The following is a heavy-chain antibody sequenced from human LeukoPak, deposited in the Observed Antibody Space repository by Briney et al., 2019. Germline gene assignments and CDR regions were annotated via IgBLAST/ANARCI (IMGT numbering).Heavy chain of an antibody. CDR2: INPSGGST. D-gene: IGHD3-3*01. CDR3: ATTALIFGVVITYWFDP. Sequence: ASVKVSCKASGYTFTSYYMHWVRQAPGQGLEWMGIINPSGGSTSYAQKFQGRVTMTEDTSTDTAYMELSSLRSEDTAVYYCATTALIFGVVITYWFDPWGQGTLVTVSS. J-gene: IGHJ5*02. V-gene: IGHV1-46*01. CDR1: GYTFTSYY.